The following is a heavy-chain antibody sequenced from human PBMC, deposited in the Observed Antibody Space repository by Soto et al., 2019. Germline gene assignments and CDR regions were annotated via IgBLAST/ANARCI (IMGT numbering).Heavy chain of an antibody. CDR1: GGSVSGGSYF. CDR2: FYYSGST. D-gene: IGHD1-1*01. CDR3: AREGRMGTFDY. V-gene: IGHV4-61*01. Sequence: SETLSLTCTVSGGSVSGGSYFWSWVRQPPGKGLEWIGYFYYSGSTKYKTSLKSRVTILEDTSKNQFFLKLNSVTAADTAVYYCAREGRMGTFDYWGQGALVTVSS. J-gene: IGHJ4*02.